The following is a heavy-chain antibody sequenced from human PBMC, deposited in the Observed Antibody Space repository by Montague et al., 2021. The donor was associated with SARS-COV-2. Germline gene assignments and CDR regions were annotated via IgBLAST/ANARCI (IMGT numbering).Heavy chain of an antibody. CDR2: ISHDGSNK. V-gene: IGHV3-30*04. Sequence: SLRLSCAASGFTFSAYTIHWVRQAPGKGLEWVALISHDGSNKYYADSVKGRFTISRDNSKNTLYVQMNSLRAEDTAVYHCARERAITMVRGVIRPTKWFDPWGQGTLVTVSS. D-gene: IGHD3-10*01. CDR3: ARERAITMVRGVIRPTKWFDP. CDR1: GFTFSAYT. J-gene: IGHJ5*02.